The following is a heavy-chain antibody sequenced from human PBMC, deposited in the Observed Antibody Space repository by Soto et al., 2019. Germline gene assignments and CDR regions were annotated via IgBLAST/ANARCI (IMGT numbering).Heavy chain of an antibody. J-gene: IGHJ4*02. CDR3: AGANAVAAPQLDY. CDR1: GGSISSYY. V-gene: IGHV4-59*01. D-gene: IGHD6-19*01. Sequence: SETLSLTCTVSGGSISSYYWSWIRQPPGKGLEWIGYIYYSGSTNYNPSLKSRVTISVDTSKNQFSLKLSSVTAADTAVYYCAGANAVAAPQLDYWGQGTLVTVSS. CDR2: IYYSGST.